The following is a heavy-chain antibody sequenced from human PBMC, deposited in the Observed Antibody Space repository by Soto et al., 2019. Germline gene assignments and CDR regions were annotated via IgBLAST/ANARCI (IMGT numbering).Heavy chain of an antibody. CDR2: INPNSGGT. J-gene: IGHJ5*02. CDR1: GYTFTGYY. CDR3: ARDLPPEIAAAGSGWFDP. V-gene: IGHV1-2*02. D-gene: IGHD6-13*01. Sequence: ASVKVSCKXSGYTFTGYYMHWVRQAPGQGLEWMGWINPNSGGTNYAQKFQGRVTMTRDTSISTAYMELSRLRSDDTAVYYCARDLPPEIAAAGSGWFDPWGQGTLVTVSS.